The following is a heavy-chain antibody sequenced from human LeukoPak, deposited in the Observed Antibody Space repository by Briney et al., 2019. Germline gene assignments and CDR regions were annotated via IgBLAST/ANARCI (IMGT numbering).Heavy chain of an antibody. CDR2: MNPNSGNT. Sequence: ASVKVSCKASGYTFTSYDINWVRQATGQGLEWMGWMNPNSGNTGYAQKFQGRVTMTRNTSISTAYMELSSLRSEDTAVYYCARRRSGAAAGTVDYWGQGTLVTVSS. J-gene: IGHJ4*02. D-gene: IGHD6-13*01. CDR3: ARRRSGAAAGTVDY. V-gene: IGHV1-8*01. CDR1: GYTFTSYD.